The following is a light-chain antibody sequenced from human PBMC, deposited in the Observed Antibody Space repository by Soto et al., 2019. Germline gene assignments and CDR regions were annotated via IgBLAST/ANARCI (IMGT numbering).Light chain of an antibody. J-gene: IGKJ4*01. V-gene: IGKV1-33*01. CDR2: DAS. Sequence: DTQMTQSPSSLSASVGERVTITCQASQDINKYLNWHQQKPGKAPNLLIYDASNLETGAPSRFGGSGSGTSFTFTISSLQPEDVATYYCQQYDNLPLSFGGGTKVEIK. CDR1: QDINKY. CDR3: QQYDNLPLS.